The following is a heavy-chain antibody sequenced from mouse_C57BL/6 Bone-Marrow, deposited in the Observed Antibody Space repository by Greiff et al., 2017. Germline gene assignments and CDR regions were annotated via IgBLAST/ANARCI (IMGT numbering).Heavy chain of an antibody. CDR1: GYTFTDYY. V-gene: IGHV1-19*01. CDR3: AREGDYYFYWCFDV. Sequence: EVKLLESGPVLVKPGASVKMSCKASGYTFTDYYMNWVKQSHGKSLEWIGVINPYNGGTSYNQKFKGKATLTVDKSSSTAYMELNSLTSEDSAVYYCAREGDYYFYWCFDVRGTGTTGTVSA. J-gene: IGHJ1*03. D-gene: IGHD1-1*01. CDR2: INPYNGGT.